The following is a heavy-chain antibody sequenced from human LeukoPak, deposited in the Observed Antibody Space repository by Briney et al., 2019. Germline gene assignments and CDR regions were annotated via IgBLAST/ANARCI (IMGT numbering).Heavy chain of an antibody. V-gene: IGHV5-51*01. CDR2: IYPDDSDT. J-gene: IGHJ4*02. D-gene: IGHD1-26*01. CDR1: GYSFTSYW. Sequence: LGESLKISCKGYGYSFTSYWIGWVRPMPGKGLEWMGIIYPDDSDTRYSPSFQGQVTISVDRSLSTAYLQWSSLKASDTAMYYCARRAAEWELLDYWCQGTLVTVYS. CDR3: ARRAAEWELLDY.